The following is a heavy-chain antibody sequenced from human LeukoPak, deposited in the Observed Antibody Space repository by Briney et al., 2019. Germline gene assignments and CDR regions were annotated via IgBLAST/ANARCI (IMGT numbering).Heavy chain of an antibody. CDR3: AKQLGYCSDGSCYFPY. J-gene: IGHJ4*02. D-gene: IGHD2-15*01. CDR2: ISNNGGYT. V-gene: IGHV3-23*01. Sequence: GGSLRLSCTSSGFTFREFAVSWVRQAPGEGLEWVSAISNNGGYTYYADSVQGRFTISRDNSKSTLCLQMNSLRAEDTAVYYCAKQLGYCSDGSCYFPYWGQGTLVTVSS. CDR1: GFTFREFA.